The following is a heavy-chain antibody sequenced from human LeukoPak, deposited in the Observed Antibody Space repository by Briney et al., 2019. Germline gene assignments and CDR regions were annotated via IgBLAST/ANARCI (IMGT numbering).Heavy chain of an antibody. Sequence: GASVKVSCKASGYTFTSYDINWVRQATGQRLEWMGWMNPNSGNTGYAQKFQGRVTITRNTSISTAYMELSSLRSEDTAVYYCARGLLNQYDCSSTSCYLTDFDYWGQGTLVTVSS. CDR2: MNPNSGNT. D-gene: IGHD2-2*01. V-gene: IGHV1-8*01. J-gene: IGHJ4*02. CDR1: GYTFTSYD. CDR3: ARGLLNQYDCSSTSCYLTDFDY.